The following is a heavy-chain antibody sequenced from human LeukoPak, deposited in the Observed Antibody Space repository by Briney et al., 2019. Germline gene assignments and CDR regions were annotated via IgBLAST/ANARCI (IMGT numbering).Heavy chain of an antibody. J-gene: IGHJ4*02. CDR2: IYTSGST. CDR1: GGSISSYY. V-gene: IGHV4-4*07. Sequence: SETLSLTCTVSGGSISSYYWTWIRQPAGKGLEWIGRIYTSGSTNYNPSLESRVTMSVDTSKNQFSLKLSSVTAADTAVYFCARARGYLLPAAIGLIEHWGQGTLVTASS. D-gene: IGHD2-2*02. CDR3: ARARGYLLPAAIGLIEH.